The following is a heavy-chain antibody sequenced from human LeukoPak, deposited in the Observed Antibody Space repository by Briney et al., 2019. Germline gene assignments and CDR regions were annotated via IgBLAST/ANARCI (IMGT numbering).Heavy chain of an antibody. Sequence: GGSLRLSCAASGFTFSTYEMNWVRQAPGKGLEWVSYISSSGSNIYHADSVKGRFTISRDNAKNSLYLQMNSLRAEDTAVYYCAREVHIFGAWGHMDVWGKGTTVTISS. CDR1: GFTFSTYE. CDR3: AREVHIFGAWGHMDV. D-gene: IGHD3-3*01. J-gene: IGHJ6*03. V-gene: IGHV3-48*03. CDR2: ISSSGSNI.